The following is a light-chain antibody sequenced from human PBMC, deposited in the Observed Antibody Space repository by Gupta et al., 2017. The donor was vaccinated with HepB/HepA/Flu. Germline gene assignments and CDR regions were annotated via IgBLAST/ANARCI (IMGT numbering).Light chain of an antibody. J-gene: IGKJ5*01. CDR2: DAS. CDR1: QNVGTS. V-gene: IGKV3-11*01. Sequence: EIVLTQSPATLSLSPGERATLSCRASQNVGTSLAWYQQKPGQAPRLLIYDASNRATAIPARFSGSGSGTDFTLTFSSLEPEDFAVYYCQQSTNFGRGTRLEIK. CDR3: QQSTN.